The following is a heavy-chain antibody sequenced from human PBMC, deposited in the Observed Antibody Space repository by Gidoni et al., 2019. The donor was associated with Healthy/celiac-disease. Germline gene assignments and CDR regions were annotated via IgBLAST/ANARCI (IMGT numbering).Heavy chain of an antibody. V-gene: IGHV3-49*04. CDR1: GFTFGDYA. D-gene: IGHD1-26*01. CDR3: TRESWVNQWELLVYYGMDV. CDR2: IRSKAYGGTT. J-gene: IGHJ6*02. Sequence: EVQLVESGGGLVQPGRSLRLSCTASGFTFGDYAMSWVRQAPGKGLEWVGFIRSKAYGGTTEYAASVKGRFTISRDDSKSIAYLQMNSLKTEDTAVYYCTRESWVNQWELLVYYGMDVWGQGTTVTVSS.